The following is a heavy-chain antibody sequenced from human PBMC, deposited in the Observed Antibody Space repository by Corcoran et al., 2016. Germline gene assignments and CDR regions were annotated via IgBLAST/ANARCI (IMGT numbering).Heavy chain of an antibody. J-gene: IGHJ4*02. Sequence: QITLKESGPTLVKPTQTLTLTCTFSGFSLSTSGVGVGWIRQPPGKALEWLALIYWNDDKDYSPSLKSRLTITKDTSKNQVVLTMTNMDPVDTATYYWAHSTRGRIVATFDFWGQGTLVTVSS. D-gene: IGHD1-26*01. V-gene: IGHV2-5*01. CDR1: GFSLSTSGVG. CDR2: IYWNDDK. CDR3: AHSTRGRIVATFDF.